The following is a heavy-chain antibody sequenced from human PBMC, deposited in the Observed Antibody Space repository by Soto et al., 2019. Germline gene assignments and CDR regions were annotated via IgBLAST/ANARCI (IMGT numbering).Heavy chain of an antibody. CDR2: ISSSSSTI. Sequence: GSLRLSCAPSGFTFSSYSMYWVRQAPGKGLEGASYISSSSSTIYYADSVKGRFTISRDNAKNSLYLQMNSQNDEDTAVYDWSRESRFLEWTSLNWFYTWGKEPLFAICS. J-gene: IGHJ5*01. CDR1: GFTFSSYS. D-gene: IGHD3-3*01. V-gene: IGHV3-48*02. CDR3: SRESRFLEWTSLNWFYT.